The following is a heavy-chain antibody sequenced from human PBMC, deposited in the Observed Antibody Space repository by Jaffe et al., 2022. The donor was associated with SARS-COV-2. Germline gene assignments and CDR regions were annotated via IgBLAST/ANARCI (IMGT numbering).Heavy chain of an antibody. CDR1: GYTFTSYD. Sequence: QVQLVQSGAEVKKPGASVKVSCKASGYTFTSYDINWVRQATGQGLEWMGWMNPNSGNAGYAQKFQGRVTMTRNTSISTAYMELSSLGSEDTAVYYCTRAGSPVHNWFAPWGQGTLVTVSS. CDR2: MNPNSGNA. CDR3: TRAGSPVHNWFAP. V-gene: IGHV1-8*01. J-gene: IGHJ5*02.